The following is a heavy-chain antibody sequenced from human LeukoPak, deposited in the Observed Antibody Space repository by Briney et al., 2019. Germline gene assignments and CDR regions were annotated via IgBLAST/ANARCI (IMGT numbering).Heavy chain of an antibody. CDR3: ARADSSGSFRNWFDP. Sequence: KTSETLSLTCTVSGGSISTYYWNWIRQPPGKGLEWIGNIYYSGSTNYNPSLQSRVIISLDTSKNRFSLNLSSVTAADTAVYFCARADSSGSFRNWFDPWGQGTLVTVSS. J-gene: IGHJ5*02. CDR2: IYYSGST. CDR1: GGSISTYY. D-gene: IGHD1-26*01. V-gene: IGHV4-59*01.